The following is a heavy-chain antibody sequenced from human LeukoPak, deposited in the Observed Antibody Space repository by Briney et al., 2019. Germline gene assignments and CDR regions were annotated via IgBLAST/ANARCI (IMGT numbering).Heavy chain of an antibody. CDR1: GGSFSGYY. D-gene: IGHD3-3*01. CDR3: ARGLVDRFWSGYHRRNWFDP. Sequence: SETLSLTCAVYGGSFSGYYWSWIRQPPGRGLEWIGEINHSGSTNYNPSLKSRVTISVDTSKNQFSLKLSSVTAADTAVYYCARGLVDRFWSGYHRRNWFDPWGKGTLVTVSS. CDR2: INHSGST. V-gene: IGHV4-34*01. J-gene: IGHJ5*02.